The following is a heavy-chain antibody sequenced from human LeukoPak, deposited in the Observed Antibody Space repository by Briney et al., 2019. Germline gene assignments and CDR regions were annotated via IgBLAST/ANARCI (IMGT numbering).Heavy chain of an antibody. CDR1: GYSISSGYY. V-gene: IGHV4-38-2*02. J-gene: IGHJ6*03. Sequence: SETLSLTCTVSGYSISSGYYRGWIRQSPGKGLEWIGSVFHTVITYYNPSLTSRLSISVDTSKNQFSLKLSSVTAADTAVYYCARHGERGYYYYMDVWGKGTTVTVSS. CDR3: ARHGERGYYYYMDV. CDR2: VFHTVIT. D-gene: IGHD1-26*01.